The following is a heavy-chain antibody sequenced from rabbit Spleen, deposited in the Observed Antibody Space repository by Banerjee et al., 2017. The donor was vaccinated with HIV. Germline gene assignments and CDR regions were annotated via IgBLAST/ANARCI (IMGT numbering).Heavy chain of an antibody. CDR2: IYAGSSGDT. V-gene: IGHV1S45*01. J-gene: IGHJ4*01. Sequence: QQQLEESGGGLVKPGGTLTLTCKASGIDFSSYYYMCWVRQAPGKGLEWIACIYAGSSGDTYYASWAKGRFTISKTSSTTVTLQMTSLTAADTATYFCARETSSGWGIVSFYFSLWGPGTLVTVS. CDR3: ARETSSGWGIVSFYFSL. CDR1: GIDFSSYYY. D-gene: IGHD4-1*01.